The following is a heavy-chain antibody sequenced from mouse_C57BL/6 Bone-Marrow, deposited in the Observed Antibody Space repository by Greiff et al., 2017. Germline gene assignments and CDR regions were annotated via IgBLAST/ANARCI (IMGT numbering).Heavy chain of an antibody. CDR2: FYPGSGST. V-gene: IGHV1-62-2*01. J-gene: IGHJ2*01. Sequence: QVQLQQPGAELVKPGASVKLSCKASGYTFTEYTIHWVKQRSGQGLEWIGWFYPGSGSTKYNEKFKDKATLPADKSSSTVYMGLSRLTSEDSAVYFCARHGDYGSRNDYWGQGTTLTVSS. D-gene: IGHD1-1*01. CDR1: GYTFTEYT. CDR3: ARHGDYGSRNDY.